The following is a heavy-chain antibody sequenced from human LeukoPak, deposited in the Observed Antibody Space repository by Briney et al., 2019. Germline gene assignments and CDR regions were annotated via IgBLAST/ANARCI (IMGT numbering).Heavy chain of an antibody. CDR1: GGTFGSYA. CDR2: SIPIFGTA. J-gene: IGHJ4*02. CDR3: ARDPPHGGPFDY. Sequence: SVKVSCKASGGTFGSYAISWVRQAPGQVLEWMGRSIPIFGTANYAQKFQGRVTITTDESTSTGYMELSRLRSEDTAVYYCARDPPHGGPFDYWGQGTLVTVSS. V-gene: IGHV1-69*05. D-gene: IGHD2-15*01.